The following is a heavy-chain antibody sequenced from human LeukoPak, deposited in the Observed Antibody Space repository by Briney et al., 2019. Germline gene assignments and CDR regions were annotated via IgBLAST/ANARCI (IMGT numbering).Heavy chain of an antibody. V-gene: IGHV1-46*01. D-gene: IGHD2-15*01. CDR2: INPSGGST. CDR1: GYTFTSYY. J-gene: IGHJ6*03. Sequence: ASVKVSCKASGYTFTSYYMHWVRQAPGQGLEWMGIINPSGGSTSYAQKFQGRVTMTRDMSTSTVYMELSSLRSEDTAVYYCAGRMCGSCPYYYYYYMDVWGKGTTVTISS. CDR3: AGRMCGSCPYYYYYYMDV.